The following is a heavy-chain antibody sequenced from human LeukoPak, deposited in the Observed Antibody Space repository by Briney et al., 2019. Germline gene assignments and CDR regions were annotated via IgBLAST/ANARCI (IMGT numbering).Heavy chain of an antibody. D-gene: IGHD3-22*01. CDR2: IWYDGSNK. CDR1: GFNFSSYG. V-gene: IGHV3-33*06. J-gene: IGHJ4*02. CDR3: VKDAHYESSGYFFDY. Sequence: GGSLRLSCAASGFNFSSYGMHWVRQAPGKGLEWVAVIWYDGSNKYYADSVKGRCTISSDNSKNTLYLQMNILRAEDTAGYYFVKDAHYESSGYFFDYWGQGALVTASS.